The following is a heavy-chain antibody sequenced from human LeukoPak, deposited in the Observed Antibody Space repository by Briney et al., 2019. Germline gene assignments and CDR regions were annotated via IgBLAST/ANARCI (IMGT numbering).Heavy chain of an antibody. V-gene: IGHV4-39*01. D-gene: IGHD4-17*01. CDR1: GGSISSSSYY. CDR2: IYYSGST. CDR3: ASPYGGYVNYFDY. Sequence: SETLSLTCTVSGGSISSSSYYWGWIRQPPGKGLEWIGSIYYSGSTYYNPSLKSRVTISVDTSKNQFSLKLSSVTAADTAVYYCASPYGGYVNYFDYWGQGTLVTVSS. J-gene: IGHJ4*02.